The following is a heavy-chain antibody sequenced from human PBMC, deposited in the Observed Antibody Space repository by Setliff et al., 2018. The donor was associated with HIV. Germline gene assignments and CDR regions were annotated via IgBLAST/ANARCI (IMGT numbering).Heavy chain of an antibody. CDR2: INPNNGAT. CDR1: GYSFSGYY. Sequence: GASVKVSCKASGYSFSGYYMSWIRQAPGQALEWMGRINPNNGATEYAQKFQGRVTMTSDSLTSTANMELTRLRSDDTAVYYCARDLGIVIPFDYWGQGTLVTVSS. J-gene: IGHJ4*02. D-gene: IGHD3-16*01. CDR3: ARDLGIVIPFDY. V-gene: IGHV1-2*06.